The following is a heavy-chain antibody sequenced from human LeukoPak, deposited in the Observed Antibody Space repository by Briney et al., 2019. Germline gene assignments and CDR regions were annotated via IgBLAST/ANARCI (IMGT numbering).Heavy chain of an antibody. J-gene: IGHJ4*02. CDR2: ITPFNGNT. D-gene: IGHD3-10*01. Sequence: GWITPFNGNTNYAQKFQDRVTITRDRSMSTAYMELSSLRAEDTAVYYCATPRAMSSRDFDHWGQGTLVTVSP. V-gene: IGHV1-45*02. CDR3: ATPRAMSSRDFDH.